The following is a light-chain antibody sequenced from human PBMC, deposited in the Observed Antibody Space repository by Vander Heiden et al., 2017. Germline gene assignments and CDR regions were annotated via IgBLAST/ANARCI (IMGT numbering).Light chain of an antibody. Sequence: DIQMTQSPSSLSASVGDRVTITCRASQSISSYLNWYQQKAGKAPKLLICTTSSLQSGVPSRFSGSGSGTDFTLTISSLQPGDSATYYCQQSYSTARWTFGQGTKVEIK. CDR2: TTS. CDR3: QQSYSTARWT. CDR1: QSISSY. V-gene: IGKV1-39*01. J-gene: IGKJ1*01.